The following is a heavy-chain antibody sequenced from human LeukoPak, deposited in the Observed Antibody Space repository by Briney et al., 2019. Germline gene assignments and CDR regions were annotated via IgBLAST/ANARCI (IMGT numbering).Heavy chain of an antibody. CDR3: ASGSGSYRTPYYYMDV. CDR2: IYSGGST. CDR1: GFTVSRNY. V-gene: IGHV3-53*01. Sequence: GGPLRLSCAASGFTVSRNYMSWLRQAPGKALEWVSVIYSGGSTYYADSEKCRFTISRDDSKNTLYLQMTSLRAEDTAVYYCASGSGSYRTPYYYMDVWGTGTTVTVSS. D-gene: IGHD3-10*01. J-gene: IGHJ6*03.